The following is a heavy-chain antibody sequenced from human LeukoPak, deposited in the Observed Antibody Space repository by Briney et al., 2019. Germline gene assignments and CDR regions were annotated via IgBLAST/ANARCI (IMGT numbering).Heavy chain of an antibody. CDR2: INPSGGST. D-gene: IGHD3-9*01. V-gene: IGHV1-46*01. J-gene: IGHJ4*02. CDR1: GYTFTSYY. CDR3: ARDPATTIFPDWYYLDY. Sequence: RAGESLKVSCKASGYTFTSYYMHWVRQAPGQGLEWMGIINPSGGSTSYAQKFQGRVTMTRDTSTSTVYMELSSLRSEDTAVYYCARDPATTIFPDWYYLDYWGQGTLVTVSS.